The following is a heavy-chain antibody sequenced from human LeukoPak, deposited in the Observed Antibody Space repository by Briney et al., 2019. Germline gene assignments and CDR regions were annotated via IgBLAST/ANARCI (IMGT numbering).Heavy chain of an antibody. V-gene: IGHV3-23*01. J-gene: IGHJ4*02. Sequence: PGGSLRLSCVASGFTFSSYAMSWVRQAPGKGLEWVSAISGSGGSTYYADSVKGRFTISRDNSKNTLYLQMNSLRAEDTAVYYCAKDVLGYCSGGSCYTEGYWGQGTLVTVSS. CDR3: AKDVLGYCSGGSCYTEGY. D-gene: IGHD2-15*01. CDR1: GFTFSSYA. CDR2: ISGSGGST.